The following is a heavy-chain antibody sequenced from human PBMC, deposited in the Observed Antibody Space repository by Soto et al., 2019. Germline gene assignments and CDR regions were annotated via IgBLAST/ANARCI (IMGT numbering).Heavy chain of an antibody. V-gene: IGHV1-46*01. CDR2: INPSRGSA. CDR1: GYTFFKYF. CDR3: ARPLIGNTIYL. D-gene: IGHD1-7*01. Sequence: ASVKVSGKASGYTFFKYFIHWVRQAPGQGLEWIGIINPSRGSATYGPIFQGRVSLTTDMPTSTVYMELSSLRSEDTAIYYCARPLIGNTIYLWGQGTSVTVSS. J-gene: IGHJ6*02.